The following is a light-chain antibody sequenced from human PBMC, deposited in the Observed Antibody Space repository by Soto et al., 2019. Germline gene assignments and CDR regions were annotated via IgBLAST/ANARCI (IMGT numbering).Light chain of an antibody. CDR2: DVT. Sequence: QSALTQPVSVSGSPGQSITISCTGTGSDIGGYNFVTWYQQCSGKAPKLIIYDVTKRPSGVSNRFSGSKSGNTASLTISGLQTEDEGDYYCASFTSRNTVLLGGGTKLTVL. CDR1: GSDIGGYNF. V-gene: IGLV2-14*03. J-gene: IGLJ2*01. CDR3: ASFTSRNTVL.